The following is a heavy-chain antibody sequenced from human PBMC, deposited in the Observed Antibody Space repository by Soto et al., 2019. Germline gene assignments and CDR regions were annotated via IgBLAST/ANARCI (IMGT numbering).Heavy chain of an antibody. V-gene: IGHV4-39*01. CDR1: GDSLSSSSQY. J-gene: IGHJ5*02. CDR3: ARHWIAGSSIP. CDR2: IHYSGTS. D-gene: IGHD2-21*01. Sequence: SQTLSLPCSVSGDSLSSSSQYWGWIRQPPGKGLEWIGSIHYSGTSYYNPSLKSRVTIFVDTSKNQLSLKLSSVTAADTAVYYCARHWIAGSSIPWGQGTLVTVSS.